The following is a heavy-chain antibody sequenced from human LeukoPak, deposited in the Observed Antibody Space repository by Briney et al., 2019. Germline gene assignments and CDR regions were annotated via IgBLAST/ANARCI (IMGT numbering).Heavy chain of an antibody. CDR3: ATPSGSYRHVDY. V-gene: IGHV3-30-3*01. CDR2: ILYDGSNK. D-gene: IGHD1-26*01. Sequence: GGSLRLSCAASGFTFSSYIMHWVRQAPGKGLEWVAVILYDGSNKYYADSVKGRFTISRDNSKNTLYLQMNSLRAEDTAVYYCATPSGSYRHVDYWGQGTLVTVSS. J-gene: IGHJ4*02. CDR1: GFTFSSYI.